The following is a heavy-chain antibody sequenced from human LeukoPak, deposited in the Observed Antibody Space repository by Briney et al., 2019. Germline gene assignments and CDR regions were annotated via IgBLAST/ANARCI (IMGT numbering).Heavy chain of an antibody. J-gene: IGHJ5*02. V-gene: IGHV3-48*03. Sequence: PGGSLRLSCAASGFTFSSYEMNWVRQALGKGLEWVSYISSTGGAKHYADSVKGRFTISRDNAKNSLYLQMNTLRAEDTAVYYCARDSLVRGVTTPGVDPWGQGTLVTVSS. CDR2: ISSTGGAK. CDR1: GFTFSSYE. CDR3: ARDSLVRGVTTPGVDP. D-gene: IGHD3-10*01.